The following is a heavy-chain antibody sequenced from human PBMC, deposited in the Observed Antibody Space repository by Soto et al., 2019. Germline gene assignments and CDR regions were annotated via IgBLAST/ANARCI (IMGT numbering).Heavy chain of an antibody. V-gene: IGHV3-23*01. CDR2: ISGSGGST. CDR1: GFTFSSYA. J-gene: IGHJ5*02. Sequence: GGSLRLSCAASGFTFSSYAMSWVRQAPGKGLEWVSAISGSGGSTYYADSVKGRFTISRDNSKNTLYLQMNSLRADDTGVFYCAQDGDCSGVSCSLDRWFDTWGQGTRVTVSS. D-gene: IGHD2-15*01. CDR3: AQDGDCSGVSCSLDRWFDT.